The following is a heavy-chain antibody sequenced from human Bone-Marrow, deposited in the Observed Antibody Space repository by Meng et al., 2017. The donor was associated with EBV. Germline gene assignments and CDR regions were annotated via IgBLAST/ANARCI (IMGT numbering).Heavy chain of an antibody. CDR2: IYYSGST. Sequence: HLTVPVPGLVKPLGTRSPTCTVPGGPVSSGSSYWSWIRQPPGQGLEWIGYIYYSGSTNYNPSLKSRVTISVDTSKNQFSLKLSSVTAADTAVYYCARDNVDTAMVPHWGQGTLVTVSS. CDR1: GGPVSSGSSY. V-gene: IGHV4-61*01. J-gene: IGHJ4*02. D-gene: IGHD5-18*01. CDR3: ARDNVDTAMVPH.